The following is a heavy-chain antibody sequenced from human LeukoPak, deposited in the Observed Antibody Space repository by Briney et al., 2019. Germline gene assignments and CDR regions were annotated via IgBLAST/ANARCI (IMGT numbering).Heavy chain of an antibody. CDR2: ITSNSVYI. D-gene: IGHD2-15*01. J-gene: IGHJ4*02. CDR1: AFTFSSYT. CDR3: ARQGCSGGSCYSDY. V-gene: IGHV3-21*01. Sequence: GGSLRLLCAASAFTFSSYTLNWVRQAPGRGLEGGSSITSNSVYIYYADSARGRFTISRDNAKNALYLQMNSLRAEDTAVYYCARQGCSGGSCYSDYWGQGTLVTVSS.